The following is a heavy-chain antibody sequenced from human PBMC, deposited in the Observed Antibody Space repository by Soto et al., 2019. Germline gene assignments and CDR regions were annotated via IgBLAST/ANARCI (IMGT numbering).Heavy chain of an antibody. CDR2: IIPILGIA. J-gene: IGHJ4*02. V-gene: IGHV1-69*02. CDR1: GGTFSSYT. Sequence: QVQLVQSGAEVKKPGSSVKVSCKASGGTFSSYTISWVRQAPGQGLEWMGRIIPILGIANYAQKFQGRVTITADKSTSTAYMELSSLISEDTAVYYCATMCGGDRLGDYWGQGTLVTVSS. D-gene: IGHD2-21*02. CDR3: ATMCGGDRLGDY.